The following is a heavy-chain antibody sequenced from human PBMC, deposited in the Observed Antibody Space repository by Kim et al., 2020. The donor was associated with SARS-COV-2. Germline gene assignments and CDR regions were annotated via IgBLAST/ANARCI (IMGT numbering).Heavy chain of an antibody. CDR2: ISSSSSYT. CDR3: ARDLKYQLLTDY. Sequence: GGSLRLSCAASGFTFSDYYMSWIRQAPGKGLEWVSYISSSSSYTNYADSVKGRFTISRDNAKNSLYLQMNSLRAEDTAVYYCARDLKYQLLTDYWGQGTLVTVSS. CDR1: GFTFSDYY. D-gene: IGHD2-2*01. J-gene: IGHJ4*02. V-gene: IGHV3-11*05.